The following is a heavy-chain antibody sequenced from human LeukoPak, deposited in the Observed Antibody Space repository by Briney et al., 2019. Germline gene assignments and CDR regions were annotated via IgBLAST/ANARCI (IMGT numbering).Heavy chain of an antibody. CDR3: ARAWRAVAGSFFDY. CDR1: GYTFTGYY. J-gene: IGHJ4*02. CDR2: INPNSGGT. Sequence: ASVKVSCKASGYTFTGYYMHWVRQAPGQGLEWMGWINPNSGGTNYAQKFQGRVTMTRDTSISTAYMELSRLRSDDTAVYYCARAWRAVAGSFFDYWGQGTLVTVSS. V-gene: IGHV1-2*02. D-gene: IGHD6-19*01.